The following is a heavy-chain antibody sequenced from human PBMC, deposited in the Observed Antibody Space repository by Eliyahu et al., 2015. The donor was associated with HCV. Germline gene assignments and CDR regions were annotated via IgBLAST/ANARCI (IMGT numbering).Heavy chain of an antibody. CDR2: ISGSGGXT. D-gene: IGHD3-3*01. V-gene: IGHV3-23*01. CDR3: AKSSHVTIFGVVKTYYFDY. J-gene: IGHJ4*02. Sequence: GLVQPGGSLRLSCAASGFTFSSYAMSWVRQAPGKGLEWVXAISGSGGXTYYADSVKGRFTISRDNSKITLYLQMNSLRAEDTAVYYCAKSSHVTIFGVVKTYYFDYWGQGTLVTVSS. CDR1: GFTFSSYA.